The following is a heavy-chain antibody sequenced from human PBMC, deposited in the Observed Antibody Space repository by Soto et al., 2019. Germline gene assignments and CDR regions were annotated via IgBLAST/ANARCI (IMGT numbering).Heavy chain of an antibody. CDR3: AKDRPLSQSDSSGWYRPFGY. CDR1: GFTFSSYG. CDR2: ISYDGSNK. J-gene: IGHJ4*02. D-gene: IGHD6-19*01. V-gene: IGHV3-30*18. Sequence: PGGSLRLSCAASGFTFSSYGMHWVRQAPGKGLEWVAVISYDGSNKYYADSVKGRFTISRDNSKNTLYLQMNSLRAEDTAVYYCAKDRPLSQSDSSGWYRPFGYWGQGTLVTVSS.